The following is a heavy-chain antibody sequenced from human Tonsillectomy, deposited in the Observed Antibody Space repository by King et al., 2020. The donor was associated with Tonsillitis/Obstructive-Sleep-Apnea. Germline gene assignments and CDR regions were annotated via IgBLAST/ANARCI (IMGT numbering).Heavy chain of an antibody. J-gene: IGHJ6*02. CDR2: INHSGST. CDR1: GGSFSGYY. D-gene: IGHD2-15*01. CDR3: ARLLGYCSGVSCYFYYYYGMDV. V-gene: IGHV4-34*01. Sequence: LQQWGAGLLKPSETLSLTCAVYGGSFSGYYWSWIRQPPGKGLEWIGEINHSGSTNYNPSLKSRVTISVDTSKNQFSLKLSSVTAADTAVYYCARLLGYCSGVSCYFYYYYGMDVWGQGTTVTVSS.